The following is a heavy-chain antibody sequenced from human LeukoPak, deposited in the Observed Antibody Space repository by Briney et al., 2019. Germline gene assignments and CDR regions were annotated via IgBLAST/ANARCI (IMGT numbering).Heavy chain of an antibody. CDR2: ISSSGSTI. CDR3: ASGSAYSYDLNAFDI. D-gene: IGHD5-18*01. V-gene: IGHV3-11*01. CDR1: GFTFSDYY. J-gene: IGHJ3*02. Sequence: PGGSLRLSCAASGFTFSDYYMSWIRQAPGKGLEWVSYISSSGSTIYYADSVKGRFTISRDSAKNSLYLQMNSLRAEDTAVYYCASGSAYSYDLNAFDIWGQGTMVTVSS.